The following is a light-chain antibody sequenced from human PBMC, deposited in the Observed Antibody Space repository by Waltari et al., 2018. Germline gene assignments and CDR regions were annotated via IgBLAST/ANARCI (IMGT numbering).Light chain of an antibody. J-gene: IGKJ4*01. CDR1: QGVSSY. Sequence: IQLTQSPSSLSASVGDRVTITCRASQGVSSYLALYQQKPGKAPKLLIYAASTLQRGVPSRFSGSGSGTDFTLTISSLQPEDFATYYCQQLYLYPLTFGGGTKVEIK. V-gene: IGKV1-9*01. CDR3: QQLYLYPLT. CDR2: AAS.